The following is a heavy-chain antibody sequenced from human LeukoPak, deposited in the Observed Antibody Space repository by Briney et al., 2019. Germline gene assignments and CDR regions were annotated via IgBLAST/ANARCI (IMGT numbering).Heavy chain of an antibody. V-gene: IGHV4-61*02. CDR1: GGSISSGGYY. D-gene: IGHD6-13*01. CDR3: ARVEYSSSWYVLL. CDR2: IYTSGST. Sequence: SETLSLTCAVSGGSISSGGYYWSWIRQPAGKGLEWIGRIYTSGSTNYNPSLKSRVTMSVDTSKNQFSLKLSSVTAADTAVYYCARVEYSSSWYVLLWGQGTLVTVSS. J-gene: IGHJ4*02.